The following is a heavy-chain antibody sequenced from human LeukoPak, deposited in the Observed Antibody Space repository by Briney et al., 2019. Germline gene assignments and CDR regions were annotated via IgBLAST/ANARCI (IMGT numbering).Heavy chain of an antibody. V-gene: IGHV3-53*01. Sequence: QTGGSLRLSCAASGFSVSSYHMSWVRQPPGKGLEWVSIIYSGGVTYYADSVKGRFTISRDNSKNTVFLQMISLTAGDTAVYYCARSTVALDSWGQGTLVTVSS. CDR3: ARSTVALDS. CDR1: GFSVSSYH. J-gene: IGHJ4*02. D-gene: IGHD4-11*01. CDR2: IYSGGVT.